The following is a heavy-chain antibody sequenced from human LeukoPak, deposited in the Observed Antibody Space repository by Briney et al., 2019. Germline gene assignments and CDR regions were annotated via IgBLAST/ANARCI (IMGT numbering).Heavy chain of an antibody. CDR2: ISSSGSTI. J-gene: IGHJ4*02. CDR3: AKLKYYHDSSGYIDY. D-gene: IGHD3-22*01. CDR1: GFTFSDYY. V-gene: IGHV3-11*01. Sequence: GGSLRLSCAASGFTFSDYYMSWIRQAPGRGLEWVSYISSSGSTIYYADSVKGRFTISRDNSKNTLYLQMNSLRAEDTAVYYCAKLKYYHDSSGYIDYWGQGTLVTVSS.